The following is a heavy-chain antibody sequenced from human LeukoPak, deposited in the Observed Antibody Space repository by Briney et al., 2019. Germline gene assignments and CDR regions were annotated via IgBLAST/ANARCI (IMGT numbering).Heavy chain of an antibody. CDR2: ISSSSSTI. J-gene: IGHJ4*02. V-gene: IGHV3-48*01. CDR1: GFTFSSYS. Sequence: GRSLRLSCAASGFTFSSYSMNWVRQAPGKGLEWVSYISSSSSTIYYADSVKGRFTISRDNAKNSLYLQMNSLRAEDTAVYYCARDTTYSGATLDYWGQGTLVTVSS. D-gene: IGHD1-26*01. CDR3: ARDTTYSGATLDY.